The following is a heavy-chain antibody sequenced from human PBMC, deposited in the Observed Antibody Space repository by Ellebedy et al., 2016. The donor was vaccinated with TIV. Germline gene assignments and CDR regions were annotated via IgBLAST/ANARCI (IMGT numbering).Heavy chain of an antibody. Sequence: AASVKVSCKASVYTFTSYGISWVRQAPGQGLEWMGWISVYNGNTNYAQKLQGRFTMTTDTSTSTAYMELRSLRSDDTAVDYCARDPRGTTVVLPFDPWGQGTLVTVSS. J-gene: IGHJ5*02. CDR1: VYTFTSYG. CDR2: ISVYNGNT. D-gene: IGHD4-23*01. CDR3: ARDPRGTTVVLPFDP. V-gene: IGHV1-18*01.